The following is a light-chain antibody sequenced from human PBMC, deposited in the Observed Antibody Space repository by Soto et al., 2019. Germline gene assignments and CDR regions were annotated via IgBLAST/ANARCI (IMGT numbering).Light chain of an antibody. CDR2: GAS. J-gene: IGKJ1*01. Sequence: DIQMTQSPSSLSASVGDRVTITCRTSQSIITYLNWYQQKPGKAPKLLIYGASSLQSGVPLRFSGSGSGTDFTLTITTLQPEDFATYYCQESYSFLWGTCGQGTKVEIK. V-gene: IGKV1-39*01. CDR1: QSIITY. CDR3: QESYSFLWGT.